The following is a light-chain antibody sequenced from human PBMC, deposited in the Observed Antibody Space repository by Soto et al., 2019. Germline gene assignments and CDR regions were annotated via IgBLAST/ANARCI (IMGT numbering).Light chain of an antibody. J-gene: IGKJ1*01. Sequence: DIQMTQSPSTLSASVGDRVTITCRASQSISNRLAWYHQKPGKNPNLLIYDASNLGSGVPSRFSGSGSGTEFTLTISSLQPDDFATYYCQQYDTYSTFGQGTKVDI. V-gene: IGKV1-5*01. CDR2: DAS. CDR3: QQYDTYST. CDR1: QSISNR.